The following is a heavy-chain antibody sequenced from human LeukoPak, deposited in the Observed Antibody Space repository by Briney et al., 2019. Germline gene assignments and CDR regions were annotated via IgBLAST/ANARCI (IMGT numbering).Heavy chain of an antibody. J-gene: IGHJ4*02. Sequence: SETLSLTCAVYGGSFSGYYWSWIRQPPGKGLEWIGEINHSGNTDYNPSLKSRLTISVDTSKNQFSLKVNSVTAADTAVYHCARASYGGNPIDYWGQGTLVTVSS. D-gene: IGHD4-23*01. CDR1: GGSFSGYY. CDR3: ARASYGGNPIDY. V-gene: IGHV4-34*01. CDR2: INHSGNT.